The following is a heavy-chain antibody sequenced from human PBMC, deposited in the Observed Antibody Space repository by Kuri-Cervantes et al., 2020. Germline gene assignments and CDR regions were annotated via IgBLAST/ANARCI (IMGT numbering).Heavy chain of an antibody. J-gene: IGHJ3*02. D-gene: IGHD6-6*01. CDR2: ISYSGST. V-gene: IGHV4-39*01. CDR1: GGSISSGGYY. CDR3: ARGGRPEYSSSSFAFDI. Sequence: SETLSLTCTVSGGSISSGGYYWGWIRQPPGKGLEWIGCISYSGSTYYNPSLKSRVTIAVDTSKNQFSLNLTSVIAADTAVFSCARGGRPEYSSSSFAFDIWGQGTMVTVSS.